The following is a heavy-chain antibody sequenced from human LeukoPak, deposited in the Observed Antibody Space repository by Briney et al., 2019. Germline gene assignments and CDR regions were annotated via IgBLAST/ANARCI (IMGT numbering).Heavy chain of an antibody. V-gene: IGHV4-34*01. CDR2: INHSGST. CDR1: GGSFSGYY. J-gene: IGHJ5*02. Sequence: SETLSLTCAVYGGSFSGYYGSWIRQPPGKGLEWIGEINHSGSTNYNPSLKSRVTISVDTSKNQFSLKLSSVTAANTAVYYCARRGKFDPWGQGTLVTVSS. CDR3: ARRGKFDP.